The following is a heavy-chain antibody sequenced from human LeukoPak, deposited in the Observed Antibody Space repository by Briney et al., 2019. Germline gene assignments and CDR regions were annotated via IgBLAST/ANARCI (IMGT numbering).Heavy chain of an antibody. D-gene: IGHD1-26*01. CDR3: ARDPFSASSLDY. J-gene: IGHJ4*02. V-gene: IGHV3-20*04. Sequence: GGSLRLSCAASGFTFDEYGMSWVRQAPGKGLEWVSSINWDGGSTAYADSVQGRLTISRDNAKNSLHLQMKSLRAEDTALYYCARDPFSASSLDYWGQGTLVTVSS. CDR2: INWDGGST. CDR1: GFTFDEYG.